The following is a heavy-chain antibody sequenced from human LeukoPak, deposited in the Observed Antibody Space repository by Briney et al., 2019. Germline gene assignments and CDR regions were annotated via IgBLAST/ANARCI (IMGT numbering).Heavy chain of an antibody. V-gene: IGHV2-5*01. CDR2: TYWNNDK. CDR1: GFSLRTTGVA. D-gene: IGHD3-10*01. CDR3: AHKGRGSGSYTM. Sequence: SGPTLVEPTQTLTLTCTFSGFSLRTTGVAVGWIRQPPGKALEWLAVTYWNNDKSYSPSLKSRLTITKDTSKNQVVLIMTNMDPVDTATHYCAHKGRGSGSYTMWGQGTLVTVFS. J-gene: IGHJ4*02.